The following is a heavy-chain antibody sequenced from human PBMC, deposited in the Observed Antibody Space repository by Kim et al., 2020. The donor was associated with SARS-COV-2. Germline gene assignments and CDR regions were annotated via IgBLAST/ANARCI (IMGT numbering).Heavy chain of an antibody. CDR2: IYPGDSDT. Sequence: GESLQISCKGSGYSFTSYWIGWVRQMPGKGLEWMGIIYPGDSDTRYSPSFQGQVTISADKSISTAYLQWSSLKASDTAMYYCARNLGVKGYYMDVWGKGTTVTVSS. V-gene: IGHV5-51*01. D-gene: IGHD3-16*01. CDR3: ARNLGVKGYYMDV. J-gene: IGHJ6*03. CDR1: GYSFTSYW.